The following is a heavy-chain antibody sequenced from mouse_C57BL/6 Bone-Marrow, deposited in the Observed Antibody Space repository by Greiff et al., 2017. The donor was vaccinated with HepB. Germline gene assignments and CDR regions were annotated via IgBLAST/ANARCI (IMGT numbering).Heavy chain of an antibody. CDR2: IWSGGST. D-gene: IGHD1-1*01. CDR3: AKKDYGSSSYAMDY. CDR1: GFSLTSYG. J-gene: IGHJ4*01. Sequence: QVQLQQSGPGLVQPSQSLSITCTVSGFSLTSYGIHWVRQPPGKGLEWLGVIWSGGSTDYNAAFISRLSISKDNSKSQVFFKMNSLQADDTAIYYCAKKDYGSSSYAMDYWGQGTSVTVSS. V-gene: IGHV2-4*01.